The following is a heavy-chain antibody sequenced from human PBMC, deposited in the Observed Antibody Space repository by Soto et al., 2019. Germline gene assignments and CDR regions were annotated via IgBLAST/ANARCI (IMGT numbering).Heavy chain of an antibody. Sequence: EVQLVESGGGLVQPGGSLRLSCAASGFTFSSYSMNWVRQAPGKGLEWVSYISSSSSTIYYADSVKGRFTISRDNAKNSRYLQMNSLRDEDTAVHYCARDIAWCGEEYYGMDVWGQGTTVTVSS. CDR2: ISSSSSTI. V-gene: IGHV3-48*02. D-gene: IGHD3-10*01. CDR1: GFTFSSYS. CDR3: ARDIAWCGEEYYGMDV. J-gene: IGHJ6*02.